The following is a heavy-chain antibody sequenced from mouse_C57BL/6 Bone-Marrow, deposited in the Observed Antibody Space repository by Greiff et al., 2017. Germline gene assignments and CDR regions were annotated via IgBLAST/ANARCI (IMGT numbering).Heavy chain of an antibody. CDR2: IDPSDSYT. V-gene: IGHV1-69*01. CDR1: GYTFTSYW. J-gene: IGHJ2*01. CDR3: ARRGWYFDY. D-gene: IGHD3-3*01. Sequence: QVQLQQPGAELVMPGASVKLSCKASGYTFTSYWMHWVKQRPGQGLEWIGEIDPSDSYTNYNQKFKGKSTLTVDKSSSTAYMQLSGLTSEDSAVYYCARRGWYFDYWGQGTTLTVSS.